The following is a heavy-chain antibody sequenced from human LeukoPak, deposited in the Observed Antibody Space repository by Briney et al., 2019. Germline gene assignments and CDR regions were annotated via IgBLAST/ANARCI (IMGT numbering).Heavy chain of an antibody. CDR3: ARDFPYEQQLVVDDDY. J-gene: IGHJ4*02. CDR2: ISAYNGNT. Sequence: ASVKVSCKASGYTFTSYGISWVRQDPGQGLEWMGWISAYNGNTNYAQKLQGRVTMTTDTSTSTAYMELRSLRSDDTAVYYCARDFPYEQQLVVDDDYWGQGTLVTDSS. V-gene: IGHV1-18*01. CDR1: GYTFTSYG. D-gene: IGHD6-13*01.